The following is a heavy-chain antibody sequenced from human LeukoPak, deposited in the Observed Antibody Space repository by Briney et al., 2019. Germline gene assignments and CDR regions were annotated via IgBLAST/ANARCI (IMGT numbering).Heavy chain of an antibody. CDR2: INQDGSEK. V-gene: IGHV3-7*01. CDR3: VVTTRSYPFDY. CDR1: GFTFSSNW. D-gene: IGHD4-23*01. J-gene: IGHJ4*02. Sequence: GGSLSFSCAASGFTFSSNWMCWVRQDPGKGLVWVVNINQDGSEKNYVDSVKGRFTISRDNAKNSLYLQMNSLRAEDTAVYYCVVTTRSYPFDYWGQGTLVTVSS.